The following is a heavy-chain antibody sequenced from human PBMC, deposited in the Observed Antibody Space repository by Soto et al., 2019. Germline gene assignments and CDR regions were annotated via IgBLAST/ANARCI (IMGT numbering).Heavy chain of an antibody. V-gene: IGHV1-18*01. D-gene: IGHD2-2*01. Sequence: ASVKVSCKASGYTFTSYGISWVRQAPGQGLEWMGRIAASGGNTNYAQKFRERVTITRDMSTRTAYMELNSLRAEDTAVYYCAREIVVARGASYFDYWGPGTLVTVSS. CDR2: IAASGGNT. J-gene: IGHJ4*02. CDR3: AREIVVARGASYFDY. CDR1: GYTFTSYG.